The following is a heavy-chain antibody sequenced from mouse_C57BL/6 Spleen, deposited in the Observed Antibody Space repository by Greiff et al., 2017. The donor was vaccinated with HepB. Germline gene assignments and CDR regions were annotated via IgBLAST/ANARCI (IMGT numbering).Heavy chain of an antibody. J-gene: IGHJ2*01. D-gene: IGHD1-1*01. V-gene: IGHV14-3*01. Sequence: VQLQQSVAELVRPGASVKLSCTASGFNIKNTYMHWVKQRPEQGLEWIGRIDPANGNTKYAPKFQGKATRTANTSSNTAYLQLSSLTSEDTAIYSCALITTVVAPFGYWGQSTTLTVSS. CDR2: IDPANGNT. CDR1: GFNIKNTY. CDR3: ALITTVVAPFGY.